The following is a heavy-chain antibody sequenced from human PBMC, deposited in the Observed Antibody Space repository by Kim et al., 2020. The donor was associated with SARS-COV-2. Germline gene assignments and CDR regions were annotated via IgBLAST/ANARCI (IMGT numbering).Heavy chain of an antibody. V-gene: IGHV1-2*02. J-gene: IGHJ4*02. D-gene: IGHD1-26*01. Sequence: ASVKVSCKSSGYTFTGYYIHWVRQAPGQGLEWMGWINPNSGDTDYAQNFQGRVTMTRDTSITTAYMEMSSLTSDDTAVYFCLRGLKSGGYWGQGTLVIVS. CDR1: GYTFTGYY. CDR3: LRGLKSGGY. CDR2: INPNSGDT.